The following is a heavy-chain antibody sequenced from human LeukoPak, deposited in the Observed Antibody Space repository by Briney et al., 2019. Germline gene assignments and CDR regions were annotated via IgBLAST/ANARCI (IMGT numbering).Heavy chain of an antibody. CDR3: ARGEDLRFGDLDY. CDR1: GFTFSSYS. Sequence: PGGSLRLSCAASGFTFSSYSMNWVRQAPGKGLEWVSSISSSSSYIYYADSVKGRFTISRDNAKNSLYLQMNSLRAEDTAVYYCARGEDLRFGDLDYWGQGTLVTVSS. CDR2: ISSSSSYI. D-gene: IGHD3-10*01. J-gene: IGHJ4*02. V-gene: IGHV3-21*01.